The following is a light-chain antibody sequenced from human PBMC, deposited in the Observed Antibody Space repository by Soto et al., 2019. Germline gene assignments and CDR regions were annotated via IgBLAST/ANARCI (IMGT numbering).Light chain of an antibody. Sequence: DIQMTQSPSTLSASEGDRVTITCRASQSIDNWLAWYQQKPGKAPKLLIYKASTLESGVPSRFSGSGYGTEFTLTISSLQPDDFATYYCQQYSSYSSGTFGQGTKVEVK. J-gene: IGKJ1*01. V-gene: IGKV1-5*03. CDR2: KAS. CDR3: QQYSSYSSGT. CDR1: QSIDNW.